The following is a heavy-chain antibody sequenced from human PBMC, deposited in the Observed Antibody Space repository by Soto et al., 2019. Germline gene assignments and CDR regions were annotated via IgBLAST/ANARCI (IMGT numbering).Heavy chain of an antibody. CDR1: GCSLNNARMG. D-gene: IGHD3-9*01. Sequence: SGPTLVNRTETLTLTCTVFGCSLNNARMGVSWMRQPPGQDLEWLAHIFSNDEKSYSTSLKSRLTISKVTSKSQVVLTMTIMDPVDTATYYCARIHLRYFDPKLFDYWGQGTLVTVSS. CDR2: IFSNDEK. V-gene: IGHV2-26*01. CDR3: ARIHLRYFDPKLFDY. J-gene: IGHJ4*02.